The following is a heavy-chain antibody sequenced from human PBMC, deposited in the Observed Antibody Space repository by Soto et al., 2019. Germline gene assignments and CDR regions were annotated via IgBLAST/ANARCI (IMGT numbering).Heavy chain of an antibody. Sequence: AVKVSCKASGCTFSSYAISWVRQAPGQGLEWMGGIIPIFGTANYAQKFQGRVTITADESTSTAYMELSSLRSEDTAVYYCARDVVRYCSSTSCKYYYYGMDVWGQGTTVTVSS. CDR1: GCTFSSYA. J-gene: IGHJ6*02. CDR2: IIPIFGTA. D-gene: IGHD2-2*01. CDR3: ARDVVRYCSSTSCKYYYYGMDV. V-gene: IGHV1-69*13.